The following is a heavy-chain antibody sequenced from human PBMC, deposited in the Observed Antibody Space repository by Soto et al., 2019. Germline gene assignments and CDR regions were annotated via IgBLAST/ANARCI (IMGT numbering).Heavy chain of an antibody. Sequence: GESLKISCKSSGYSFTSHWIAWVRQMPGKGLEWMGIIYPGDSDPRYSPSFQGQVTISADKTISTAYLQWSSLKASDTAMYFCARRNYYEWYFDLWGRGTLVTVSS. CDR3: ARRNYYEWYFDL. D-gene: IGHD3-10*01. CDR1: GYSFTSHW. V-gene: IGHV5-51*01. CDR2: IYPGDSDP. J-gene: IGHJ2*01.